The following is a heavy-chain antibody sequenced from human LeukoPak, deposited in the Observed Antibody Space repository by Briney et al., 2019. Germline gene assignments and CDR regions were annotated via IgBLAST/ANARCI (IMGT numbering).Heavy chain of an antibody. V-gene: IGHV4-59*02. CDR3: TKGYYEPLDS. CDR1: GASVSTLH. J-gene: IGHJ4*02. CDR2: IYYPGTT. Sequence: SSETLSLTCSVSGASVSTLHWNWIRQPPGKGLEWLGNIYYPGTTKYNPSLKSRVTLSMDTAKNQFSLKLTSVTAADTAVYFCTKGYYEPLDSWGQGILVTVSS. D-gene: IGHD3-16*01.